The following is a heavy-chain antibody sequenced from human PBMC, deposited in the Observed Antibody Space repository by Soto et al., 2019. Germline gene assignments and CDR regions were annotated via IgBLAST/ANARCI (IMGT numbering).Heavy chain of an antibody. CDR3: ARVVAGTLDY. D-gene: IGHD6-19*01. CDR1: GYTFTSYG. Sequence: GASVKVSCKASGYTFTSYGISWVRQAPGQGLDWMGWISVYNGNTNYARKLQGRVTMTTDTSTSTAYTELRSLRSDDTAVYYCARVVAGTLDYWGQGTLVTVSS. J-gene: IGHJ4*02. CDR2: ISVYNGNT. V-gene: IGHV1-18*01.